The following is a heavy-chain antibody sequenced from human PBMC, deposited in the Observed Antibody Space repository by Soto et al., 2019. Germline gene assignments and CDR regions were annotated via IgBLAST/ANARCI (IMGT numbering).Heavy chain of an antibody. CDR2: IYPGDSDT. D-gene: IGHD3-10*01. CDR1: GYSFTSYW. J-gene: IGHJ6*02. CDR3: ASQRGNYYGSGSYYYYYGMDV. V-gene: IGHV5-51*01. Sequence: GESLKISCKGSGYSFTSYWIGWVRQMPGKGLEWMGIIYPGDSDTRYSPSFQGQVTISADKSISTAYLQWSSLKASDTALYYCASQRGNYYGSGSYYYYYGMDVWGQGTTVTVSS.